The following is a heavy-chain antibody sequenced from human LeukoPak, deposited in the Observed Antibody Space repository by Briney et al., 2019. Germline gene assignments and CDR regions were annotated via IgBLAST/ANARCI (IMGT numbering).Heavy chain of an antibody. V-gene: IGHV1-69*13. J-gene: IGHJ4*02. CDR3: ARGGAAYYYDSSSTRSFDY. CDR1: GGTFSSYA. Sequence: ASVKVSCKASGGTFSSYAISWVRQAPGQGLEWMGGIIPIFGTANYAQKFQGRVTITADESTSTAYMELSSLRSEDTAVYYCARGGAAYYYDSSSTRSFDYWGQGTLVTVSS. D-gene: IGHD3-22*01. CDR2: IIPIFGTA.